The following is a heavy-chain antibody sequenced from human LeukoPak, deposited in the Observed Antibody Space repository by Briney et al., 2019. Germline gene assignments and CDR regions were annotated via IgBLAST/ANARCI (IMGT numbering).Heavy chain of an antibody. V-gene: IGHV4-39*01. Sequence: PSETLSLTCTVSGGSISSSSYYWGWIRQPPGKGLELIGSIYYSGSTYYNPSLKIRVTISVDTSKNQFSLKLSSVTAADTAVYYCARQNYDSSGYYYWGQGTLVTVSS. CDR3: ARQNYDSSGYYY. D-gene: IGHD3-22*01. CDR2: IYYSGST. CDR1: GGSISSSSYY. J-gene: IGHJ4*02.